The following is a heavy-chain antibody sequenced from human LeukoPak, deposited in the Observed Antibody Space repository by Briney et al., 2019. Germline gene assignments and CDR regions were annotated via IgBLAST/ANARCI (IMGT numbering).Heavy chain of an antibody. CDR3: AKLDYGDYGYFDL. CDR2: ICGGGGST. CDR1: GFTFSSYA. Sequence: GGSLRLSCAASGFTFSSYAMSWVRQAPGKGLEWVSAICGGGGSTYYADSVKGRFTISRDNSKNTLYLQMNSLRAEDTAVYYCAKLDYGDYGYFDLWGRGTLVTVSS. J-gene: IGHJ2*01. V-gene: IGHV3-23*01. D-gene: IGHD4-17*01.